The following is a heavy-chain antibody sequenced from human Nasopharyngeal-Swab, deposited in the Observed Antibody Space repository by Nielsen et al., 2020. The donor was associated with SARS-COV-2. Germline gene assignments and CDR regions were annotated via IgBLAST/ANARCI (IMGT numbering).Heavy chain of an antibody. J-gene: IGHJ4*02. CDR1: GFTFSSYG. CDR2: ISYDGSNK. V-gene: IGHV3-30*18. Sequence: GESLKISCAASGFTFSSYGMHWVRQAPGKGLEWVAVISYDGSNKYYADSVKGRFTISRDNSKNTLYLQMNSLRAEDTAVFYCAKDASVYGIPYYFDYWGQGTLVTVS. D-gene: IGHD2-8*01. CDR3: AKDASVYGIPYYFDY.